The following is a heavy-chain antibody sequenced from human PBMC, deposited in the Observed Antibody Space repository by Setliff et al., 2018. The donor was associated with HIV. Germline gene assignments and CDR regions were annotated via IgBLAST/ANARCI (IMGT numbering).Heavy chain of an antibody. V-gene: IGHV1-3*01. CDR3: ARGRYSSGLTDY. J-gene: IGHJ4*02. D-gene: IGHD6-19*01. Sequence: GASVKVFCKASGYTFTNHAIHWLRQAPGQGLEWMGWINPGNGKTEYSQNYQGRVTMTRNTSITTAYMELISLKSEDTAVYYCARGRYSSGLTDYWGQGTLVTVSS. CDR2: INPGNGKT. CDR1: GYTFTNHA.